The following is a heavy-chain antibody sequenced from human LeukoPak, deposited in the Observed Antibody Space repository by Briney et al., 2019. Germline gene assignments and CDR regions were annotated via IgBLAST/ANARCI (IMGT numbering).Heavy chain of an antibody. V-gene: IGHV4-61*10. CDR3: ARGPVALGWFAP. D-gene: IGHD1-26*01. J-gene: IGHJ5*02. CDR2: IYYSGNT. CDR1: GGSISSGSYY. Sequence: SETLSLTCTVSGGSISSGSYYWSWIRQPAGKELEWMGYIYYSGNTDYNPSFESRVTISLDTSRNQLSLDLTSVTAADTATYFCARGPVALGWFAPWGQGTLVTVSS.